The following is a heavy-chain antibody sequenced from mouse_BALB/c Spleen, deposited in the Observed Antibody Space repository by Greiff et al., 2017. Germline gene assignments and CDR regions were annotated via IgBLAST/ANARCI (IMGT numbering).Heavy chain of an antibody. CDR3: TRRGDYRYYFDY. V-gene: IGHV1-69*02. D-gene: IGHD2-14*01. J-gene: IGHJ2*01. CDR2: IYPSDSYT. CDR1: GYTFTSYW. Sequence: VQLQQSGAELVRPGASVKLSCKASGYTFTSYWINWVKQRPGQGLEWIGNIYPSDSYTNYNQKFKDKATLTVDKSSSTAYMQLSSPTSEDSAVYYCTRRGDYRYYFDYWGQGTTLTVSS.